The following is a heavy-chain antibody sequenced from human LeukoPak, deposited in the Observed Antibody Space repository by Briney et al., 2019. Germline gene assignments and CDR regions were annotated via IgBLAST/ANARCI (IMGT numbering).Heavy chain of an antibody. CDR3: ARVLGGAFDI. V-gene: IGHV4-59*01. CDR2: IYYSGTT. Sequence: SETLSLTCTVSGGSISSYYWSWIRQPPGKGLEWIGYIYYSGTTNYNPSLKSRVTISVDTSKNQFSLKLRSVTAADTAVYYCARVLGGAFDIWGQGTMVTVSS. J-gene: IGHJ3*02. CDR1: GGSISSYY.